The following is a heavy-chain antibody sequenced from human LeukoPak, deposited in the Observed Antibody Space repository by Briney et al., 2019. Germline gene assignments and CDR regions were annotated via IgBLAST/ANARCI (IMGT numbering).Heavy chain of an antibody. D-gene: IGHD1-26*01. CDR3: AKTKSGSYVDAFDI. CDR1: GFTFSSYG. V-gene: IGHV3-30*18. Sequence: GGSLRLSCAASGFTFSSYGMHWVRQAPGKGLEWVAVISYDGSNKYYADSVKGRFTISRDNSKNTLYLQMNSLRAEDTAVYYCAKTKSGSYVDAFDIWGQGTMVTVSS. CDR2: ISYDGSNK. J-gene: IGHJ3*02.